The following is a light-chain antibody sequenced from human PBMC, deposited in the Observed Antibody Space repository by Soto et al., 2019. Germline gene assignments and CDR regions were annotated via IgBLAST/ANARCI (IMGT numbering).Light chain of an antibody. Sequence: EIVLTQSPGTLSLSXXERATLSCRASQSVSNSYLAWYQQRPGQAPRLLIYGTSSRATGIPDRFSGSGSGTDSTLTVSRLEPEDFALYYCQQYSGSPLTFGGGTRVEIK. J-gene: IGKJ4*01. V-gene: IGKV3-20*01. CDR1: QSVSNSY. CDR2: GTS. CDR3: QQYSGSPLT.